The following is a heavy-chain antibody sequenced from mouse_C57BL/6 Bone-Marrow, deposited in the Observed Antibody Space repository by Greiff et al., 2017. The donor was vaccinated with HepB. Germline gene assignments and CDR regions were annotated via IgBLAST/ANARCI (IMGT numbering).Heavy chain of an antibody. D-gene: IGHD1-1*01. CDR1: GYSFTDYN. V-gene: IGHV1-39*01. Sequence: EVQLQQSGPELVKPGASVKISCKASGYSFTDYNMNWVKQSNGKSLEWIGVINPNYGTTSYNQKFKGKATLTVDQSSSTAYMQLNSLTSEDSAVYYCASPAYYYGSSDDWYFDVWGTGTTVTVSS. CDR3: ASPAYYYGSSDDWYFDV. CDR2: INPNYGTT. J-gene: IGHJ1*03.